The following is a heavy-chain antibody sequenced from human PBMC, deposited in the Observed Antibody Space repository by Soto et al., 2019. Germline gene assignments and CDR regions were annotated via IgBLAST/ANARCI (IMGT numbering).Heavy chain of an antibody. CDR1: SGPDRSHN. V-gene: IGHV4-59*08. CDR2: VYYTGDT. Sequence: QVQLQQSGPRLVKPSKTLSLTCTVSSGPDRSHNWGWIRQPPGRGLEWIGYVYYTGDTAYNPSLRGRVTISADTSTNDISLTLNSVTAADTAVYYCVRQGIDYLHGLVDVWGQGTTVSVSS. CDR3: VRQGIDYLHGLVDV. D-gene: IGHD4-17*01. J-gene: IGHJ6*02.